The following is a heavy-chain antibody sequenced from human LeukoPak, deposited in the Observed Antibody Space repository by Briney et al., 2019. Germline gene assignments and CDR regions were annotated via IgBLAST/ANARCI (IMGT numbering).Heavy chain of an antibody. CDR2: IYPADSDT. J-gene: IGHJ4*02. CDR1: GYSFTSYW. CDR3: ARGEMATNIGYFDY. Sequence: GESRRISCKGSGYSFTSYWIAWVRQMPGKGLEWMGIIYPADSDTRYSPSFQGQVTISADKSISTAYLQWSSLKASDTAMYYCARGEMATNIGYFDYWGQGTLVTVSS. V-gene: IGHV5-51*01. D-gene: IGHD5-24*01.